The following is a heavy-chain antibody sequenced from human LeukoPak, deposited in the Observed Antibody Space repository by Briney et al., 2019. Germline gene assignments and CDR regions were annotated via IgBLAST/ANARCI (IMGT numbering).Heavy chain of an antibody. CDR3: VQTTGWPGFDY. CDR2: IYSGVPT. CDR1: GVSISRFY. J-gene: IGHJ4*02. Sequence: SETLSLTCTTSGVSISRFYWSWVRQPPGKGLEWIGNIYSGVPTYFNPSLKSRVIISVDTSKNQFSLNLTSVTATDTAMYYCVQTTGWPGFDYWGQGILVTVSS. V-gene: IGHV4-4*09. D-gene: IGHD1-1*01.